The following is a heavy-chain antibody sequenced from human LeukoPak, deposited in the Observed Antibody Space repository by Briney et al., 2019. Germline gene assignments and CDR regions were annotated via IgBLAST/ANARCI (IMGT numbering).Heavy chain of an antibody. D-gene: IGHD6-13*01. V-gene: IGHV4-39*01. CDR1: GDSISSGSYY. CDR3: ARSWFSTGPADY. Sequence: SETLSLTCTVSGDSISSGSYYWGWIRQPPGKGLEWIGSIFHSGSTYYNPSLKSRVTISVDTSKNQFSLELTSVTAADTAVYYCARSWFSTGPADYWGQGTLVTVSS. J-gene: IGHJ4*02. CDR2: IFHSGST.